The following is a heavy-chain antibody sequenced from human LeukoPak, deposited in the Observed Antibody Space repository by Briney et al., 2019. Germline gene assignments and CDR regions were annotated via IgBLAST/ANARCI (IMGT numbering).Heavy chain of an antibody. J-gene: IGHJ4*02. CDR1: GFTVSDNY. Sequence: PGGSLRLSCAASGFTVSDNYMTWVRQAPGKGLEWVSLIYAAGGTYFADSVRGRFTISRDNFKNTVYLQMNNLGVDDTAVYYCGSSNLLTGYYFLNFWGQGTLVTVSS. CDR3: GSSNLLTGYYFLNF. D-gene: IGHD3-9*01. V-gene: IGHV3-66*01. CDR2: IYAAGGT.